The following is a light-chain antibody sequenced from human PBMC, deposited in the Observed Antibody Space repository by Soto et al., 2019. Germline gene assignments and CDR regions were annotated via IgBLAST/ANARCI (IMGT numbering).Light chain of an antibody. Sequence: QSVLTQPASVSGSPGLSITISCTGTSSDVGGYNYVSWYQQHPGKAPKLMIYEVSSRPLGVSNRFSGSKSGNTASLTISGLQAEDEADYYCTSYTSSSTLDVFGTGTKVTVL. CDR1: SSDVGGYNY. CDR3: TSYTSSSTLDV. J-gene: IGLJ1*01. CDR2: EVS. V-gene: IGLV2-14*01.